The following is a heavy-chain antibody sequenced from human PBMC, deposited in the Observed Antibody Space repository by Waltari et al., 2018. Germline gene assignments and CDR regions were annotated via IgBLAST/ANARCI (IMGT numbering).Heavy chain of an antibody. CDR3: ARWDVWGYFFDY. V-gene: IGHV3-21*01. Sequence: EVQLVESGGGLVKPGGSLRLSCAASGFTFGRYDMNWVRQAPGKGLEWVSSISTSSNYIYYADSVKGRFTISRDNAKSSLYLQMNSLRAEDTAVYYCARWDVWGYFFDYWGQGTLVTVSS. D-gene: IGHD7-27*01. CDR2: ISTSSNYI. CDR1: GFTFGRYD. J-gene: IGHJ4*02.